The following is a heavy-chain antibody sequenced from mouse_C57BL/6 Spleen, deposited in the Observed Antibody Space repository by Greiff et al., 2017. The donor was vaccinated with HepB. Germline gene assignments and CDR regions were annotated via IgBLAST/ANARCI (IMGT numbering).Heavy chain of an antibody. CDR1: GFSLTSYG. CDR3: ASYYYGSPSY. V-gene: IGHV2-2*01. Sequence: VQLQQSGPGLVQPSQSLSITCTVSGFSLTSYGVHWVRQSPGKGLEWLGVIWSGGSTDYNAAFISRLSISKDNSKSQVFFKMNSLQADDTAIYYCASYYYGSPSYWGQGTLVTVSA. CDR2: IWSGGST. D-gene: IGHD1-1*01. J-gene: IGHJ3*01.